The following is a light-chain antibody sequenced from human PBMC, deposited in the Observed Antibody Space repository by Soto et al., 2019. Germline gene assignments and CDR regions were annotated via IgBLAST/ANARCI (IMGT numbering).Light chain of an antibody. CDR1: SSNIGNNH. CDR2: DTN. CDR3: GSWDRSLRGWV. V-gene: IGLV1-51*01. J-gene: IGLJ3*02. Sequence: QSVLTQPPSVSAAPGQKVTVSCSGSSSNIGNNHVSWYQHLPGTAPKVLSYDTNKRPSGIPDRFSGSKSATSATLDITGLQTGDEADYYCGSWDRSLRGWVFGGGTKLTVL.